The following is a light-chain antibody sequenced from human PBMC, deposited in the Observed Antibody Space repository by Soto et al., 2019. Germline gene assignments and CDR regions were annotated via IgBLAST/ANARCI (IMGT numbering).Light chain of an antibody. CDR2: RAS. Sequence: GDRVTITCRASQSIDIRLAWYQRKPGKAPKLLSHRASSLEDGVSPRITGSVSGTEFTLTINSLQADDSATYYCQAYNSYRTFGRGTKGETK. J-gene: IGKJ1*01. CDR3: QAYNSYRT. CDR1: QSIDIR. V-gene: IGKV1-5*03.